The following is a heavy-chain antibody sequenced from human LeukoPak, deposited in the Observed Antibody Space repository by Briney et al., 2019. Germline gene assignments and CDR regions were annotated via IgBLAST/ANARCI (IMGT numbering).Heavy chain of an antibody. CDR3: ARRPQSCRGDACYD. J-gene: IGHJ4*02. D-gene: IGHD2-15*01. Sequence: ASVQDSCKASGNTFTGYYMHWVRQAPGQELEWMGWINPNSGGTNYAQKFQGRVTMTRDTSISTAYMELSSLRSDDTAVYYCARRPQSCRGDACYDWGQGTLVTVSS. V-gene: IGHV1-2*02. CDR1: GNTFTGYY. CDR2: INPNSGGT.